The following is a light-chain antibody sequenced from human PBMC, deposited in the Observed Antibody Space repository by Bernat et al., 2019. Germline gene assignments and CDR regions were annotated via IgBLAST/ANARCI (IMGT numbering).Light chain of an antibody. CDR1: ALAQQY. V-gene: IGLV3-25*03. CDR3: QSADNSGTYF. J-gene: IGLJ1*01. Sequence: SYELTQPPSVSVSPGQTARITCSGDALAQQYTYWYQQKSGQAPVVLIYKDSERPSGIPERISVSSSGTTVTFTISGVQPEDEADYYCQSADNSGTYFFGTVTKVTVL. CDR2: KDS.